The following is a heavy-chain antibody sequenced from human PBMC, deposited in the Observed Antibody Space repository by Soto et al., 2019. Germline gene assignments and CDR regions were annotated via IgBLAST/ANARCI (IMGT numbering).Heavy chain of an antibody. CDR3: ARSYISSSYWFDP. V-gene: IGHV1-69*08. D-gene: IGHD6-6*01. CDR2: INPILGTT. J-gene: IGHJ5*02. CDR1: GGTFSSYT. Sequence: ASVKVSCKASGGTFSSYTISWVRQASGQGLEWMGMINPILGTTTYAQKFQDRVTITRDKSASTVYMELSSLRSEDTAMYYCARSYISSSYWFDPWGQGTLVTVSS.